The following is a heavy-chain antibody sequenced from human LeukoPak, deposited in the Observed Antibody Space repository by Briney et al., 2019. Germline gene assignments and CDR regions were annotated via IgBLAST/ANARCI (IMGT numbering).Heavy chain of an antibody. Sequence: PGGSLRLSCAASGFTFSTYSMSWVRQAPGKGLEWVANIKHDGSEKNYVDSVKGRFTISRDNAKNSLYLQMNSLRAEDTAVYYCARGLLVAPGIDYWGQGALVTVSS. CDR1: GFTFSTYS. V-gene: IGHV3-7*04. CDR2: IKHDGSEK. J-gene: IGHJ4*02. CDR3: ARGLLVAPGIDY. D-gene: IGHD2-2*01.